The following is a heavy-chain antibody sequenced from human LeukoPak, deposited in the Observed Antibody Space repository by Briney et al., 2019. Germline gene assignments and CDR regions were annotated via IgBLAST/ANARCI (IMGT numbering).Heavy chain of an antibody. CDR1: GFTFSSYS. Sequence: SGGSLRLSHAASGFTFSSYSMNRVRQAPGKGLEWVSSISSSSSYIYYADSVKRRFTISRDNAENSLYLQMNSLRTEDTAVYYCARGYSSGWFPDGFDPWGQGTLVTVSS. CDR3: ARGYSSGWFPDGFDP. J-gene: IGHJ5*02. D-gene: IGHD6-19*01. CDR2: ISSSSSYI. V-gene: IGHV3-21*01.